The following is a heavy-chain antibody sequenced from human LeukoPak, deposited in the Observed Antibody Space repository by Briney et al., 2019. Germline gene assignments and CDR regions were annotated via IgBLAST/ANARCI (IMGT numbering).Heavy chain of an antibody. J-gene: IGHJ2*01. CDR3: AKDGRRNYYGSGSYLWYFDL. CDR1: GFTLSSYG. V-gene: IGHV3-30*18. CDR2: ISYDGSNK. Sequence: GRSLRLSCAASGFTLSSYGMHWVRQAPGKGLEWVAVISYDGSNKYYADSVKGRFTISRDNSKNTLYLQMNSLRAEDTAVYYCAKDGRRNYYGSGSYLWYFDLWGRGTLVTVSS. D-gene: IGHD3-10*01.